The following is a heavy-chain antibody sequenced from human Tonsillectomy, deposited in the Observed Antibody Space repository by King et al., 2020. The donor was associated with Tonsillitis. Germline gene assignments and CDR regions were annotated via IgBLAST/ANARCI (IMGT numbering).Heavy chain of an antibody. CDR3: ARVPFCSSTTCFRGWFDP. Sequence: VQLQQWGAGLLKPSETLTLTCAVYGGSFSGHFWSGIRQPPGKGLHWIVEINNRGSSSYNPSLKSRVAISVDASKNQFALKLTAVTAADTALYYCARVPFCSSTTCFRGWFDPWGQGTLVTVSS. CDR1: GGSFSGHF. J-gene: IGHJ5*02. V-gene: IGHV4-34*01. CDR2: INNRGSS. D-gene: IGHD2-2*01.